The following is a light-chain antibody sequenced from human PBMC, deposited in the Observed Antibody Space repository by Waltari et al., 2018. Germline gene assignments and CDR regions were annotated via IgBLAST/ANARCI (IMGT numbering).Light chain of an antibody. CDR1: EDLLLIDGKTY. CDR3: MKGIRLYS. J-gene: IGKJ2*03. CDR2: EID. Sequence: DIVMTQSPLSLSVTPGQPASISCKSSEDLLLIDGKTYLYWFVQKPGQSPQLLIQEIDKRFDGVPERFRVTGSATDFTLKISRVEAEDAGIYYCMKGIRLYSFGQGTKLE. V-gene: IGKV2-29*02.